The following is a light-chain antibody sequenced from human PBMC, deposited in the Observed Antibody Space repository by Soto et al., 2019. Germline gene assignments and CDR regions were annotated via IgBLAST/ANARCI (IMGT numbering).Light chain of an antibody. CDR3: QQSHITQYS. CDR1: QNIGRH. V-gene: IGKV1-39*01. CDR2: HAS. Sequence: DIQMTQSPSSLSASVGDRVTITCRASQNIGRHVHWYQQRPGKAPNLLISHASSLQSGVSSRFSGSGSGTDFTLTISSLQREDFASYYCQQSHITQYSFGQGTTLEIK. J-gene: IGKJ2*03.